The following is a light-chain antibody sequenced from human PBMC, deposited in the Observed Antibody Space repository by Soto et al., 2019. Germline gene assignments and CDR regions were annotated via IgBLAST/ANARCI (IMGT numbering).Light chain of an antibody. CDR2: DAS. V-gene: IGKV3-11*01. CDR3: HRRVNWPT. CDR1: QSVNRY. Sequence: EIVLTQSPATLSLSPGERATLSCRTSQSVNRYLDWYQQKPGQAPRLLIYDASNRAAGIPARFSGSGSGTDFSLPISSLEPEDFAVYYCHRRVNWPTFGPGTKVDIK. J-gene: IGKJ3*01.